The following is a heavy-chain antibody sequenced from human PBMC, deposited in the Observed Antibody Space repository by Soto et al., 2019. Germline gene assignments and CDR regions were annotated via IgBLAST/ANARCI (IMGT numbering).Heavy chain of an antibody. J-gene: IGHJ6*03. Sequence: ASVKVSCKASGGTFSSYTISWVRQAPGQGLEWMGRIIPILGIANYAQKFQGRVTITADKSTSTAYMELSSLRSEDTAVYYCARDYRPTVTYPSREKRYNYYMDVWGKGTTVTVSS. V-gene: IGHV1-69*04. D-gene: IGHD4-17*01. CDR1: GGTFSSYT. CDR3: ARDYRPTVTYPSREKRYNYYMDV. CDR2: IIPILGIA.